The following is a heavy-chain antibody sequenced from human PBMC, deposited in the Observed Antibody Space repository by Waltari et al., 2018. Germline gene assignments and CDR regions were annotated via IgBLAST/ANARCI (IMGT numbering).Heavy chain of an antibody. CDR1: GYSISSGYY. V-gene: IGHV4-38-2*02. CDR2: IYHSGST. D-gene: IGHD4-17*01. J-gene: IGHJ4*02. CDR3: ARDTVTTPFDY. Sequence: QVQLQESGPGLVKPSETLSLTCPVSGYSISSGYYWAWTRQPPGKGLEWIGSIYHSGSTYYNPSLKSRVTISVDTSKNQFSLKLSSVTAADTAVYYCARDTVTTPFDYWGQGTLVTVSS.